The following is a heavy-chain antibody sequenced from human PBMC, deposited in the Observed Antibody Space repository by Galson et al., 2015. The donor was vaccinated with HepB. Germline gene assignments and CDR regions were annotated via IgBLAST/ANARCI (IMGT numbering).Heavy chain of an antibody. J-gene: IGHJ4*02. V-gene: IGHV2-5*02. CDR1: GFSLSTTGMG. D-gene: IGHD1-1*01. CDR3: AHAVNWNDAPLLDF. CDR2: IYWDADN. Sequence: PALVKPTQTLTLTCPFSGFSLSTTGMGVGWIRQPPGKALEWLGLIYWDADNVYSPSLQSRLTLSKATPKNQGVLTMTNMDPVDTATYFCAHAVNWNDAPLLDFWGQGTLVTVSS.